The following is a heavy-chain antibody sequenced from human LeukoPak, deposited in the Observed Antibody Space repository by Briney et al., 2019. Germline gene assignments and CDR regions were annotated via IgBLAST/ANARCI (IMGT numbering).Heavy chain of an antibody. CDR1: GYTFTSYY. CDR3: ARDPPEAYCGGDCYSFFTAFDI. CDR2: INPSGGST. J-gene: IGHJ3*02. V-gene: IGHV1-46*01. D-gene: IGHD2-21*02. Sequence: ASVKVSCKASGYTFTSYYMHWVRQAPGQGLEWMGIINPSGGSTSYAQKFQGRVTMTRDTSTSTVYMELSSLRSEDTAVYYCARDPPEAYCGGDCYSFFTAFDIWGQGTMVTVSS.